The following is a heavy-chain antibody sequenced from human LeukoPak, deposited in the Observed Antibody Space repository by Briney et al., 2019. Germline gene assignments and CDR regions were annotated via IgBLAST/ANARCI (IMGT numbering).Heavy chain of an antibody. V-gene: IGHV4-59*01. J-gene: IGHJ4*02. CDR2: IYNSGST. Sequence: PSETLSLTCTVSGGSISSSYWNWIRQPPGRGLEWTGHIYNSGSTNYNPSLKSRVTISVDTYKNQLSLKLSSVTAADTAVYYCARDYYDSSGYYHFDYWGQGTLVTVSS. CDR3: ARDYYDSSGYYHFDY. CDR1: GGSISSSY. D-gene: IGHD3-22*01.